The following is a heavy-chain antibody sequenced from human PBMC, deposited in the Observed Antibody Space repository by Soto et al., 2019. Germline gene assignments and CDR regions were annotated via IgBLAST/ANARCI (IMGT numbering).Heavy chain of an antibody. J-gene: IGHJ6*02. CDR1: GYSFTTYG. CDR3: AREGPAPYYDYSMDV. CDR2: ISGYNGNT. Sequence: QVQLVQSRGEVKKPGASVKVSCKTSGYSFTTYGISWVRQAPGQGLEWMGWISGYNGNTNYAQKLKGRLTMTTDTSTCTAYMELRSLTSDDTAVYYCAREGPAPYYDYSMDVWGQGSTVTVSS. V-gene: IGHV1-18*01.